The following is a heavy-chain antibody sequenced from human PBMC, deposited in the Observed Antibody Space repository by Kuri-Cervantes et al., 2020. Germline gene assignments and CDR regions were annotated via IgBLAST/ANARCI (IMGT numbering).Heavy chain of an antibody. V-gene: IGHV3-30-3*01. CDR2: ISYDGSNK. J-gene: IGHJ6*02. D-gene: IGHD2-2*02. CDR1: GFTVSSNY. Sequence: GESLKISCAASGFTVSSNYMSWVRQAPGKGLEWVAVISYDGSNKYYADSVKGRFTTSRDNSKNTQYLQMNSLRAEDTAVYYCAKSAIGGMDVWGQGTTVTVSS. CDR3: AKSAIGGMDV.